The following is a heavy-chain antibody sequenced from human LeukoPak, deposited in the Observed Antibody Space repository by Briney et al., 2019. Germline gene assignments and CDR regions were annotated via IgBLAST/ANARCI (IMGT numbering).Heavy chain of an antibody. V-gene: IGHV3-49*04. CDR1: GFSFGDYA. Sequence: GGSLRLSCTTSGFSFGDYAMSWVRQAPGKGLEWVGFIRSKGYGGSTEYAASVKGRFTISRDDSKSIAYLQMDSLKAEDTAIYYCTRAYWTTGAFDIWGQGTMVSVSS. CDR3: TRAYWTTGAFDI. J-gene: IGHJ3*02. CDR2: IRSKGYGGST. D-gene: IGHD3/OR15-3a*01.